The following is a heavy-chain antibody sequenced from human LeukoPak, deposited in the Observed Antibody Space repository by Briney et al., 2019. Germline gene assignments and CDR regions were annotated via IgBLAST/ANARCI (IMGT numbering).Heavy chain of an antibody. J-gene: IGHJ6*02. CDR1: GFTFSSYA. V-gene: IGHV3-30-3*01. CDR2: ISYDGSNK. Sequence: GGSLRLSCAASGFTFSSYAMHWVRQAPGKGLEWVAVISYDGSNKYYADSVKGRFTISRDNSKNTLYLQMNSLRAEDTAVYYCARWAPLDQYYYYGMDVWGQGTTVTVSS. CDR3: ARWAPLDQYYYYGMDV.